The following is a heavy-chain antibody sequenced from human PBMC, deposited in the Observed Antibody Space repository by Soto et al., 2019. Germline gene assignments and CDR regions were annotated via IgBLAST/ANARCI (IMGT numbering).Heavy chain of an antibody. CDR2: ISSASSET. Sequence: PGGSRRVSCEASGFNFSRVSKDWVRQFPGKGLEWVASISSASSETWYADSVKGRFIISRDNAQNSLFLQMNTLRPEDSAIYYCARVAYWGPGTQVTVSS. J-gene: IGHJ4*02. V-gene: IGHV3-21*01. CDR3: ARVAY. CDR1: GFNFSRVS.